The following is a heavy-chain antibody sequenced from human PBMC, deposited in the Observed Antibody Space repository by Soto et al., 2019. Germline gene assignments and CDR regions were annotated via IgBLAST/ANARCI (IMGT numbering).Heavy chain of an antibody. V-gene: IGHV4-59*01. CDR3: ASPAYCGGDCYGGWFDP. Sequence: SETLSLTCTVSVGSISSYYWSWIRQPPGKGLEWIGYIYYSGSTNYNPSLKSRVTISVDTSKNQFSLKLSSVTAADTAVYYCASPAYCGGDCYGGWFDPWGQGTLVTVSS. CDR2: IYYSGST. J-gene: IGHJ5*02. CDR1: VGSISSYY. D-gene: IGHD2-21*02.